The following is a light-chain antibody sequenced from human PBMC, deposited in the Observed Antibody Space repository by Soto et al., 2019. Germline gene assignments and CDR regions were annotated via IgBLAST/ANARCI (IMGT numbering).Light chain of an antibody. Sequence: QMSHSPSTLSESVGDRATITCRASQSISSWLAWYQQKPGKAPKLLIYKASSLESGVPSRFSGSGSGTEFTLTISSLQPEDFATYYCQQSYSSPPTFGQGTNVDIK. CDR2: KAS. CDR3: QQSYSSPPT. V-gene: IGKV1-5*03. J-gene: IGKJ1*01. CDR1: QSISSW.